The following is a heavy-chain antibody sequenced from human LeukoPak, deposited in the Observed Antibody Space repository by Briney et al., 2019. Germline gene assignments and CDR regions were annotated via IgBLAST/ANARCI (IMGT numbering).Heavy chain of an antibody. J-gene: IGHJ4*02. CDR3: AKAALIVVVLTHFDN. V-gene: IGHV3-23*01. Sequence: GGSLRLSCAASGFTFSSYAMSWVRQAPGKGLEGVSVISGSGGRTYYAESVKGRFTISRDNSKNTLYLQMNSLRAEDTAIYYCAKAALIVVVLTHFDNWGQGTLVTVSS. CDR2: ISGSGGRT. CDR1: GFTFSSYA. D-gene: IGHD3-22*01.